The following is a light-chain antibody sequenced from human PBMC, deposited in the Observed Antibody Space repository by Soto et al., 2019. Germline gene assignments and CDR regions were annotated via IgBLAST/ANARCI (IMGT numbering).Light chain of an antibody. CDR1: QSIKNY. CDR3: QHHNSYSQT. CDR2: GAS. Sequence: DIQMTQSPPTLSASVGDRVTITCRASQSIKNYLAWYQQMPGKAPKLLIYGASTLQSGVPSRFSGSGSGTEFTFTISSLQPDDFGTYFCQHHNSYSQTFGQGTKVDIK. J-gene: IGKJ1*01. V-gene: IGKV1-5*01.